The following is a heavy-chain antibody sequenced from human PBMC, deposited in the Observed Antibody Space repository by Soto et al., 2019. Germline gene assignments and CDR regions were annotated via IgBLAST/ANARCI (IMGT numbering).Heavy chain of an antibody. V-gene: IGHV1-46*01. D-gene: IGHD2-15*01. CDR2: ISPSGGST. CDR1: GYTFTSYY. J-gene: IGHJ4*02. Sequence: QVQLVQSGAEVKKPGASVKVSCKASGYTFTSYYMHWVRQAPGQGLEWMGIISPSGGSTTYAHKFQGRVRMTRDTSTSTVYMELSSLRSEDTAVYYCARVYCSGGGCYGIDYWGQGTLVTVSS. CDR3: ARVYCSGGGCYGIDY.